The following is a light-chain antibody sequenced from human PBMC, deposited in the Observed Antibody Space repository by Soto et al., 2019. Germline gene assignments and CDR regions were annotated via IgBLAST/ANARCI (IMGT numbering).Light chain of an antibody. CDR3: QPFLHWPYP. V-gene: IGKV3-15*01. CDR2: GAS. J-gene: IGKJ2*01. Sequence: EIVMTQSPATLSVSPGERATLSCRASQSVSSNLAWYQQKPGQAPRLLIYGASTRATGIPARFSGSGSGTEFTLTFRSLQSEDFAVFSCQPFLHWPYPFGQGTKLEIK. CDR1: QSVSSN.